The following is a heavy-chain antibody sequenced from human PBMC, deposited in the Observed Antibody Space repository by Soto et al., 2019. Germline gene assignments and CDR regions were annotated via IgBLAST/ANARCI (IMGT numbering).Heavy chain of an antibody. CDR3: ARGARPDYDFWSGYWGYFDY. CDR1: GGSISSYY. Sequence: SETLSLTCTVSGGSISSYYWSWIRQPPGKGLEWIGYIYYSGSTNYNPSLKSRVTISVDTSKNQFSLKLSSVTAADTAVYYCARGARPDYDFWSGYWGYFDYWGQGTLVPVSS. D-gene: IGHD3-3*01. CDR2: IYYSGST. J-gene: IGHJ4*02. V-gene: IGHV4-59*01.